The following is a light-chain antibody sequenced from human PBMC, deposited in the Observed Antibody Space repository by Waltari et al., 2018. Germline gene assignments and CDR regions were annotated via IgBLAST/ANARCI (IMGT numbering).Light chain of an antibody. J-gene: IGKJ1*01. CDR1: QSVLNSSNNKNY. CDR3: LQHNSYPWT. Sequence: IVMTQSPDSLAVSLGERATINCKSSQSVLNSSNNKNYLAWYQQKPGQPPKLVIYWASTRAPGVPDRFSGSGSETDFTLTISGLQAEDVALYSCLQHNSYPWTFGQGTKVEIK. CDR2: WAS. V-gene: IGKV4-1*01.